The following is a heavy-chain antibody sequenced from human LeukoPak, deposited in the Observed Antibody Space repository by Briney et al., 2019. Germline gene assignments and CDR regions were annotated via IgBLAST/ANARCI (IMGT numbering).Heavy chain of an antibody. D-gene: IGHD3-16*01. CDR1: GYTFTSYG. CDR2: ISAYNGNT. CDR3: ARVSITFGGVILDP. J-gene: IGHJ5*02. V-gene: IGHV1-18*01. Sequence: ASVKVSCKASGYTFTSYGISRVRQAPGQGLEWMGWISAYNGNTNYAQKLQGRVTMTTDTSTSTAYMELRSLRSDDTAVYYCARVSITFGGVILDPWGQGTLVTVSS.